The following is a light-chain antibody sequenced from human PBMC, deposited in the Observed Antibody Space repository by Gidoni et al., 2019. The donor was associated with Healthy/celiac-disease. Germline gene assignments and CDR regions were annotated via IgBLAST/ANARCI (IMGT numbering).Light chain of an antibody. CDR2: AAS. Sequence: DIQMTQSPSSPSASVGDRVTITCRASQSISSYLNWSQQNPVKAPKLLIYAASSLQSGVASRFSGSGSGTDFTLTISSLQPEDFATYYCQQSYSTLTFGPGTKVDIK. V-gene: IGKV1-39*01. CDR3: QQSYSTLT. J-gene: IGKJ3*01. CDR1: QSISSY.